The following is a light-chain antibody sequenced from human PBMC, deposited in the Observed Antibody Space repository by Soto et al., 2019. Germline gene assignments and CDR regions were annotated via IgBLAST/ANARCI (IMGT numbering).Light chain of an antibody. V-gene: IGKV3-11*01. Sequence: EVVMTQSPATLSVSPGERATVSCRASESVSSYLAWYQQKPGQAPRLLIYDASNRATGIPARFSGSGSGTDFTLTINSLEPEDFAVYYCQQRSNWPPITFGQGTRLEIK. J-gene: IGKJ5*01. CDR2: DAS. CDR1: ESVSSY. CDR3: QQRSNWPPIT.